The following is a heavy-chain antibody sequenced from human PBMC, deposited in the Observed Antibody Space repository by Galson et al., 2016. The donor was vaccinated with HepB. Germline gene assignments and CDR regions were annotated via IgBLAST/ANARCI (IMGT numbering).Heavy chain of an antibody. V-gene: IGHV3-30*04. Sequence: SLRLSCAASGFTFSYFAMHWVRQAPGKGLEWVAVISFDGNNKYYADSVKGRFTISRDNSENMLYPQMNTLRPEDTAVYYCARDRRVGSGSWSLGYWGPGTLVTVSS. CDR2: ISFDGNNK. D-gene: IGHD3-10*01. CDR1: GFTFSYFA. CDR3: ARDRRVGSGSWSLGY. J-gene: IGHJ4*02.